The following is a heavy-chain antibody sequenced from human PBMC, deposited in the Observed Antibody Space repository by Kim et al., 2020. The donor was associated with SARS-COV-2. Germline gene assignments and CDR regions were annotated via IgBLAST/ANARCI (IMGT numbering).Heavy chain of an antibody. CDR1: GFTVSSNY. D-gene: IGHD3-3*01. V-gene: IGHV3-66*01. J-gene: IGHJ5*02. Sequence: GGSLRLSCAASGFTVSSNYMSWVRQAPGKGLEWVSVIYSGGSTYYADSVKGRFTISRDNSKNTLYLQMNSLRAEDTAVYYCARAANFWSGYPYNWFDPWGQGALVTVSS. CDR2: IYSGGST. CDR3: ARAANFWSGYPYNWFDP.